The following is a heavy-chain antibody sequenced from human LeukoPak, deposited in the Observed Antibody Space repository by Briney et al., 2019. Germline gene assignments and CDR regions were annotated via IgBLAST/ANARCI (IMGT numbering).Heavy chain of an antibody. CDR3: ARNRVDYYDSSGYYGGFDY. Sequence: ASVKVSCKASGYTFTSYYMHWVRQAPGQGLEWMGIINPSGGSTSYAQKFQGRVTMTRDTSTSTVYMELSSLRSEDTAVYYCARNRVDYYDSSGYYGGFDYWGQGTLVTVSS. CDR2: INPSGGST. CDR1: GYTFTSYY. J-gene: IGHJ4*02. V-gene: IGHV1-46*01. D-gene: IGHD3-22*01.